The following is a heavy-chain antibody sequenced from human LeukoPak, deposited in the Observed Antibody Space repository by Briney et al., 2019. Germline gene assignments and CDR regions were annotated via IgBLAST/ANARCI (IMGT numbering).Heavy chain of an antibody. Sequence: GGSLRLSCAASGFTVSSNYMSWVRQAPGKGLEWVSVIYSGGSTYYADSVKGRFTISRDNSKNTLYLQMNSLRAEDTAVYYCARDLGAAAGTSDYWGQGTLVTVSS. V-gene: IGHV3-66*01. D-gene: IGHD6-13*01. CDR2: IYSGGST. CDR3: ARDLGAAAGTSDY. CDR1: GFTVSSNY. J-gene: IGHJ4*02.